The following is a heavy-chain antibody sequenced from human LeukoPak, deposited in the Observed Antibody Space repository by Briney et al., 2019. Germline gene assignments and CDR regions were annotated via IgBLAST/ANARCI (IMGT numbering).Heavy chain of an antibody. V-gene: IGHV1-8*01. CDR2: MNPNSGNT. CDR1: GYSFTIYD. D-gene: IGHD2-15*01. CDR3: ARGGISGGSCDY. J-gene: IGHJ4*02. Sequence: ASVKDSSKASGYSFTIYDINWVRQATGQGLEWMGWMNPNSGNTGYAQKFQGRVTMTRNTSISTAYMELSSLRSEDTAVYYCARGGISGGSCDYWGQGTLVTVSS.